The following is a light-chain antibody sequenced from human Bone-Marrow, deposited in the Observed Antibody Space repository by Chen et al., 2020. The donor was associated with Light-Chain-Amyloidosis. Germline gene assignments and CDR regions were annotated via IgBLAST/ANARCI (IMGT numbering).Light chain of an antibody. CDR2: GSS. CDR1: QTISSNY. J-gene: IGKJ4*01. V-gene: IGKV3-20*01. Sequence: IVLTQSPGTLSLSPGEGANLSCRASQTISSNYFTWYQQKFGQAPRLLIYGSSSRATGIPDRFTGSGSGTDFTLTINRLEPKDFAMYYCQQYGTSPLTFGGGTKVEIK. CDR3: QQYGTSPLT.